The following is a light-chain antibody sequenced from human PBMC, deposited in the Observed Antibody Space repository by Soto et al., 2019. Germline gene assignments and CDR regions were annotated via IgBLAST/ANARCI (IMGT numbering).Light chain of an antibody. CDR3: QQNLGVHT. Sequence: EIVLTQSPGTLSLSPGERATLSCRASQSVSSSYLAWYQQKPGKAPRLLIYGASSRATGIPDRLSGSGSGTDFTLTIRRLEPEDYAVYYCQQNLGVHTFGQGTKVDIK. V-gene: IGKV3-20*01. J-gene: IGKJ1*01. CDR1: QSVSSSY. CDR2: GAS.